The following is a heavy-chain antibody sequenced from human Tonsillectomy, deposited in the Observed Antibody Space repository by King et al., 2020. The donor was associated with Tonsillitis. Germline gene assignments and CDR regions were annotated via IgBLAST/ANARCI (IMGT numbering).Heavy chain of an antibody. Sequence: VQLVESGGGLVQPGGSLRLSCAVSGFTFSNYWMHWVRQAPGKGLVWVSRINSDGISASYADSVKGRFTISRDKAKNTLYLQMNSLRAEDTAVYYCARGSIVVRVYDVETRLDWFDPWGQGTLVTVSS. CDR2: INSDGISA. CDR1: GFTFSNYW. V-gene: IGHV3-74*01. D-gene: IGHD2-8*01. J-gene: IGHJ5*02. CDR3: ARGSIVVRVYDVETRLDWFDP.